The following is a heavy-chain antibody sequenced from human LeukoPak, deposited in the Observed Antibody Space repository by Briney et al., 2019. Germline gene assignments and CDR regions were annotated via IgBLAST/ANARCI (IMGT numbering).Heavy chain of an antibody. D-gene: IGHD2-2*01. CDR2: ISWDGGST. J-gene: IGHJ6*03. Sequence: PGGSLRLSCAASGFTFDDYAMHWVRQAPGKGLEWVSLISWDGGSTYYADSVKGRFTISRDNAKNSLYLQMNSLRAEDTALYYCARDRRVPAAYYMDVWGKGTTVTVSS. CDR1: GFTFDDYA. CDR3: ARDRRVPAAYYMDV. V-gene: IGHV3-43D*03.